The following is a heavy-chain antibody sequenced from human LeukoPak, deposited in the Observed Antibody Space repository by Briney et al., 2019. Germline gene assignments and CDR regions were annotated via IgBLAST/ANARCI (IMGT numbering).Heavy chain of an antibody. J-gene: IGHJ5*02. CDR2: IYYSGST. V-gene: IGHV4-59*12. D-gene: IGHD6-13*01. CDR1: GGSISSYY. CDR3: ARDGQQLAFDP. Sequence: SETLSLTCTVSGGSISSYYWSWIRQHPGKGLEWIGYIYYSGSTYYNPSLKSRVTISVDTSKNQFSLKLRAVTAADTAVYYCARDGQQLAFDPWGQGTLVTVSS.